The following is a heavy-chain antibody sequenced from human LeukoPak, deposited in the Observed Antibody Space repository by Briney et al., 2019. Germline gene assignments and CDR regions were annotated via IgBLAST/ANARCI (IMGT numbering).Heavy chain of an antibody. CDR3: ARGSARWFDP. Sequence: GGSLRLSCAASGFTFSDSYMSWIRQAAGKGLEWVSYISSTSSHTNYADSVKGRFTISRVNAKKSLYLQMNSLRAEDTAVYYCARGSARWFDPWGQGTLVTVSS. J-gene: IGHJ5*02. CDR2: ISSTSSHT. V-gene: IGHV3-11*05. CDR1: GFTFSDSY.